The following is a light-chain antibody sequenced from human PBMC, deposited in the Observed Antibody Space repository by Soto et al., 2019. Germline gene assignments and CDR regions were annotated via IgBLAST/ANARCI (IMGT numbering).Light chain of an antibody. CDR3: HQSYDIPT. J-gene: IGKJ5*01. Sequence: DIQMTQSPSSLSASVGDRVTITCRARQNINSYLNWYQQKPGKAPKLLIYAASSLQSGVPSRFSGSGSGTDFTLTVSSLKPEDFATYYCHQSYDIPTFGQGTRLEIK. V-gene: IGKV1-39*01. CDR1: QNINSY. CDR2: AAS.